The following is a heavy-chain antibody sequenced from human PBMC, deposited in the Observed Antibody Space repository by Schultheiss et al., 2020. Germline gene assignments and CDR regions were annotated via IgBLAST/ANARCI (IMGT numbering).Heavy chain of an antibody. D-gene: IGHD3-10*01. CDR1: GYTFTSYY. CDR2: INPSGGST. Sequence: AAVKVSCKASGYTFTSYYMHWVRQAPGQGLEWMGIINPSGGSTSYAQKFQGRVTMTRDTSTSTVYMELSSLRSEDTAVYYCARGLRLITISTDAFDIWGQGTMVTVSS. V-gene: IGHV1-46*03. CDR3: ARGLRLITISTDAFDI. J-gene: IGHJ3*02.